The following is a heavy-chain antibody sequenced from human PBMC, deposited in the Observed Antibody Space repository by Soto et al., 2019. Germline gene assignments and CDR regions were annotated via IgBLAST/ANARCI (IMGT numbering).Heavy chain of an antibody. J-gene: IGHJ3*02. CDR3: ARDYYDILTGAPEGAFDI. V-gene: IGHV3-66*01. Sequence: PGGSLRLSCAASGFTVSSNYMSWVRQAPGKGLEWVSVIYSGGSTYYADSVKGRFTISRDNSKNTLYLQMNSLRAEDTAVYYCARDYYDILTGAPEGAFDIWGQGTMVTVSS. D-gene: IGHD3-9*01. CDR1: GFTVSSNY. CDR2: IYSGGST.